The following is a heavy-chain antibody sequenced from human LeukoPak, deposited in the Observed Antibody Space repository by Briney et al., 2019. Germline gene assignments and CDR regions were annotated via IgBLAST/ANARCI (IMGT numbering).Heavy chain of an antibody. J-gene: IGHJ4*02. CDR2: ISDSGIT. D-gene: IGHD4-17*01. CDR1: GETFSGHY. CDR3: ARGHGDVTEFDY. V-gene: IGHV4-34*01. Sequence: PSETLSLTCAVYGETFSGHYWSWIRQPPEEGLKWIGEISDSGITSYNPSLKSRVTISIDPSKNQFSLKLNSVTAADTAVYYCARGHGDVTEFDYWGQGTLVTVSS.